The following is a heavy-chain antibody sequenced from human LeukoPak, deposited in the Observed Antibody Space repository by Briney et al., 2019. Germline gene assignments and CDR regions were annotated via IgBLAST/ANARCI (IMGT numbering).Heavy chain of an antibody. V-gene: IGHV3-21*01. Sequence: GGSLRLSCAASGFTFSSYSMNWVRQAPGKGLEWVSSISSSSSYIYYADSVKGRFTISRDNAMNSLYLQMNSLRAEDTAVYYCARDLPYGDWYFDLWGRGTLVTVSS. J-gene: IGHJ2*01. D-gene: IGHD4-17*01. CDR2: ISSSSSYI. CDR3: ARDLPYGDWYFDL. CDR1: GFTFSSYS.